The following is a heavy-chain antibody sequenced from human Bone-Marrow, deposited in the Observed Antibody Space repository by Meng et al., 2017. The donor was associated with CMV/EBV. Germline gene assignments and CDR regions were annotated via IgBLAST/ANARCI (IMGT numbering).Heavy chain of an antibody. CDR1: GFTFSSYW. J-gene: IGHJ3*02. CDR2: IKQDGSEK. Sequence: GESLKISCAASGFTFSSYWMSWVRQAPGKGLEWVANIKQDGSEKYYVDSVKGRFTISRDNAKNSLYLQMNSLRAEDTAVYYCARDHSRYYYDSSGFYPGAFDIWGQGTMVTVSS. CDR3: ARDHSRYYYDSSGFYPGAFDI. V-gene: IGHV3-7*01. D-gene: IGHD3-22*01.